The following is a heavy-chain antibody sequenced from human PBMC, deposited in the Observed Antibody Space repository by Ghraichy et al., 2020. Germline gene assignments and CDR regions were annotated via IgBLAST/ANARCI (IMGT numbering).Heavy chain of an antibody. Sequence: SETLSLTCTVSGVSVSDYYWHWVRQPPGKGLEWIGYVYVVGTTNYNPSLQSRVTISLDTSKNQFSLKLTSVTAADTAVYYCAGGGNSVPPASDYWGQGSLVT. CDR2: VYVVGTT. CDR1: GVSVSDYY. J-gene: IGHJ4*02. D-gene: IGHD4-23*01. CDR3: AGGGNSVPPASDY. V-gene: IGHV4-59*02.